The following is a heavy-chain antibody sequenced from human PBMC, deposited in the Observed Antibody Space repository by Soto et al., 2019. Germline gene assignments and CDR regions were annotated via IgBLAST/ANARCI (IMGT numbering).Heavy chain of an antibody. CDR2: IYHSGST. D-gene: IGHD5-12*01. CDR3: ARGEYSAYDRLPYFDY. V-gene: IGHV4-30-2*01. CDR1: GGSISSGGYS. Sequence: QLQLQESGSGLLKPSQTLSLTCAVSGGSISSGGYSWSWIRQPPGKGLEWIGYIYHSGSTYYNPSLKSRITISVDRSKHQFSLKLSSVTAAHTPVYYCARGEYSAYDRLPYFDYWGQGTLVTVSS. J-gene: IGHJ4*02.